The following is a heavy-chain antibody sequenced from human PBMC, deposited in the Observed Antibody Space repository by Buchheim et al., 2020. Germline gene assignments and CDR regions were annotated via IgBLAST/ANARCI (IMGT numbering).Heavy chain of an antibody. CDR2: IYYSGST. Sequence: QVQLQESGPGLVKPSETLSLTCTVSGSSVSSGSYYWSWIRQPPGKGLEWIGYIYYSGSTNYNPSLNSRVTISVDTSNNQFSLKLSSVTAADTAVYYCARGTSIAAAGAHFDYWGQGTL. CDR1: GSSVSSGSYY. D-gene: IGHD6-13*01. CDR3: ARGTSIAAAGAHFDY. J-gene: IGHJ4*02. V-gene: IGHV4-61*01.